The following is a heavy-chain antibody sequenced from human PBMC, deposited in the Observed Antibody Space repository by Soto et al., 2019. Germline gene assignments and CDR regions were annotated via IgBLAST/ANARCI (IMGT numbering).Heavy chain of an antibody. V-gene: IGHV3-NL1*01. CDR3: ANPAVAGPGVFDY. J-gene: IGHJ4*02. Sequence: HPGGSLRLSCAASGFTFSSYGMHWVRQAPGKGLEWVAVIYSGGSTFYADSVRGRFTISRDNSKNTLYLQMNSLRAEDTAVYYCANPAVAGPGVFDYWGQGTLVTVSS. CDR1: GFTFSSYG. D-gene: IGHD6-19*01. CDR2: IYSGGST.